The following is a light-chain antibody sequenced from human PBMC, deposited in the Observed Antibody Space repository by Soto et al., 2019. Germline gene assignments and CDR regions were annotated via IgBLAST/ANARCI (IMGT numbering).Light chain of an antibody. V-gene: IGKV1-39*01. J-gene: IGKJ1*01. CDR3: QQSYSTQQT. Sequence: DIQMTQSPSSLSASVGDRVTITFRASQSISSYLNWYQQKPGKAPKLLIYAASSLQSGVPSRFSGSGSCKDLTLTISSLQPEDFATYYCQQSYSTQQTLGQGTKVDIK. CDR2: AAS. CDR1: QSISSY.